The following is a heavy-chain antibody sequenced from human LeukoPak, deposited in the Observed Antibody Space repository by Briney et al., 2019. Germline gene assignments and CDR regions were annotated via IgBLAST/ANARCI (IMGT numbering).Heavy chain of an antibody. CDR3: ARDPRLGIAAAGQGD. CDR1: GFTVSSNY. CDR2: IYSGGST. Sequence: QTGGSLRLSCAASGFTVSSNYMSWVRQAPGKGLEWVSVIYSGGSTYYADSVKGRFTISRDNSKNTLYLQMNSLRAEDTAVYYCARDPRLGIAAAGQGDWGQGTLVTVSS. V-gene: IGHV3-66*01. D-gene: IGHD6-13*01. J-gene: IGHJ4*02.